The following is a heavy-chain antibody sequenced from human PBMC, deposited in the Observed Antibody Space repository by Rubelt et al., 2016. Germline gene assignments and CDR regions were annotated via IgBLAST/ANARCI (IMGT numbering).Heavy chain of an antibody. D-gene: IGHD4-17*01. Sequence: QVQLQESGPGLVKPSQTLSLTCTVSGGSISSGGYYWSWIRQHPGKGLEWIGYIYYSGSTYYNPSLKSRVTISVDTSKNQFSLKLSSVTAADTAVYYCARVSYGDYVHYYYMDVWGKGTTVTVSS. V-gene: IGHV4-31*03. CDR2: IYYSGST. CDR3: ARVSYGDYVHYYYMDV. CDR1: GGSISSGGYY. J-gene: IGHJ6*03.